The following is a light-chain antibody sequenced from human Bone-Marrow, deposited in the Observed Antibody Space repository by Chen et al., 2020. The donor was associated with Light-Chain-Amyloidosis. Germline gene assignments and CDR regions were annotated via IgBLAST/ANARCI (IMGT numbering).Light chain of an antibody. J-gene: IGLJ2*01. Sequence: QSVLTQPPSVSGAPGQRVTISCTGNNSNIGAGYDVHCYQQFPGTVPKLLIYRHSLRPSGVPQRFSGSRSGTSSSLAITGLQAEDEADYYCQSDDSSLSVVFGGGTKLTVL. CDR1: NSNIGAGYD. CDR3: QSDDSSLSVV. V-gene: IGLV1-40*01. CDR2: RHS.